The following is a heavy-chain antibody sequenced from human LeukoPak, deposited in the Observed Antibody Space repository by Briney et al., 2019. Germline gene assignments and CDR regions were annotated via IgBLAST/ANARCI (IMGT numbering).Heavy chain of an antibody. CDR1: GFIFSSYG. J-gene: IGHJ4*02. Sequence: GGSLRLSCAASGFIFSSYGMHWVRQAPGKGLEWVAFIRYDGSNKYYADSVKGRFTISRDNSKNTLYLQMNSLRAEDTAVYYCAKVRDYGDQNFDYWGQGTLVTVSS. D-gene: IGHD4-17*01. V-gene: IGHV3-30*02. CDR3: AKVRDYGDQNFDY. CDR2: IRYDGSNK.